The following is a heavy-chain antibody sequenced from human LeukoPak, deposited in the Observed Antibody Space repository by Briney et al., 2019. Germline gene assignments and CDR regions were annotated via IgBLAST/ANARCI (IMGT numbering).Heavy chain of an antibody. D-gene: IGHD6-13*01. CDR3: ARGPPLYISSWLARYYFDY. V-gene: IGHV4-34*01. J-gene: IGHJ4*02. CDR2: INHRGST. CDR1: GGSFSGYY. Sequence: PSETLSLTCAVYGGSFSGYYWSWIRQPPGKGLEWIGEINHRGSTNYNPSLKSRVTISLDTSKSQFSLKVRYVTAADTAVYYCARGPPLYISSWLARYYFDYWGQGTLVTVSS.